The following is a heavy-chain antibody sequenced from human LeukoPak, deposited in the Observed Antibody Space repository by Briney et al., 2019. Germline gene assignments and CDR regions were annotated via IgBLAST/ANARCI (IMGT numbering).Heavy chain of an antibody. D-gene: IGHD5-18*01. V-gene: IGHV4-38-2*02. CDR2: IYYSGST. CDR1: GYSISSGYY. CDR3: ARSGYSYGSRWYFDL. J-gene: IGHJ2*01. Sequence: SETLSLTCTVSGYSISSGYYWGWIRQPPGKGLEWIGGIYYSGSTNYNPSLKSRVTISVDTSKNQFSLKLSSVTAADTAVYYCARSGYSYGSRWYFDLWGRGTLVTVSS.